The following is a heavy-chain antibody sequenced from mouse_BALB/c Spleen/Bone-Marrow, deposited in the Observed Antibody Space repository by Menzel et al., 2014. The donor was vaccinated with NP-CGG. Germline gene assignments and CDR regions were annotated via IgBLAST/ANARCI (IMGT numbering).Heavy chain of an antibody. CDR2: INPTGGYT. D-gene: IGHD1-1*01. V-gene: IGHV1-4*02. CDR3: AREATYYAYFDY. CDR1: GYTFTSNT. Sequence: QVQLKESAAELARPGASVKMSCKASGYTFTSNTIQWVKQRPGQGLEWIGYINPTGGYTDYNQKFKVKTTLTADKSSSTAYMQLSSLTSEDSAVYYCAREATYYAYFDYWGQGTILTVSS. J-gene: IGHJ2*01.